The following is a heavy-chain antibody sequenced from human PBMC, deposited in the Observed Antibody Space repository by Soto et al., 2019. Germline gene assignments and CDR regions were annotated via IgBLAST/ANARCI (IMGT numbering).Heavy chain of an antibody. CDR3: ARGERVYYYYYGMDV. D-gene: IGHD6-25*01. Sequence: QVQLVQSGAEVKKPGASVKVSCKASGYNFTTYARLWVRQAPGQRHDWMGWMNTGNGNTKYSPKFQGRVTITRDTSASTAYMELSSLKSEDTAVYYCARGERVYYYYYGMDVWGQGSTVTVSS. CDR2: MNTGNGNT. J-gene: IGHJ6*02. CDR1: GYNFTTYA. V-gene: IGHV1-3*04.